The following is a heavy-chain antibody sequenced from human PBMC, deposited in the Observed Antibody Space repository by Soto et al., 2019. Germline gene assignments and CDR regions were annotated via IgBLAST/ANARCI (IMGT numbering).Heavy chain of an antibody. CDR1: GGSISSGDYY. Sequence: SGTLSLTCTVAGGSISSGDYYWSWIRQPPGKGLEWIGYIYYSGSTYYNPSLKSRVTISVDTSKNQFSLKLSSVTAADTAVYYCAGDLPPRSPYYYYYYGMDVWGQGTTVTVSS. V-gene: IGHV4-30-4*01. D-gene: IGHD1-26*01. J-gene: IGHJ6*02. CDR3: AGDLPPRSPYYYYYYGMDV. CDR2: IYYSGST.